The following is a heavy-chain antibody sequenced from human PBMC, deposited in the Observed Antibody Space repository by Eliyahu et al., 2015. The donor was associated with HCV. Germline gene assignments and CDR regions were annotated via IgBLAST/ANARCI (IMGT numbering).Heavy chain of an antibody. Sequence: EVQLVESGGGLVKPGGSLRLSCAASGFTFSTYSMNWVRQAPGKGLXGXXSISSSSTYIYYADSVKGRFTISRDNAKNSLYLQMNSLRAEDTAVYYCARYDYDFWSGYYKTWYFDYWGQGTPVTVSS. CDR3: ARYDYDFWSGYYKTWYFDY. J-gene: IGHJ4*02. CDR2: ISSSSTYI. V-gene: IGHV3-21*01. D-gene: IGHD3-3*01. CDR1: GFTFSTYS.